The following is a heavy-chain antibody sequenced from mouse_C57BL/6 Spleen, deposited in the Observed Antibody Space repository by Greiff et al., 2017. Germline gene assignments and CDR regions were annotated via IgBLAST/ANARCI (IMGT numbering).Heavy chain of an antibody. CDR2: IHPSDSDT. Sequence: QVQLQQPGAELVKPGASVKVSCKASGYTFTSYWMHWVKQRPGQGLEWIGRIHPSDSDTNYNQKFKGKATLTVDQSSSPAYMQLSSLTSEYCAVYYCAILLSTMVTTGASSWGQGTLGTVSA. J-gene: IGHJ3*01. D-gene: IGHD2-2*01. CDR3: AILLSTMVTTGASS. CDR1: GYTFTSYW. V-gene: IGHV1-74*01.